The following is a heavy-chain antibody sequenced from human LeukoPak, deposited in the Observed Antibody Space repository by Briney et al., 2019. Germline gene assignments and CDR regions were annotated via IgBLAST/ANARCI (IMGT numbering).Heavy chain of an antibody. V-gene: IGHV4-59*01. D-gene: IGHD6-6*01. Sequence: SETLSLTCTVSDDSISSYYWNWIRQPPGKGLEWIGCIYYSGSTNYNPSLKSRVTISVDTSKNQFSLEVNSVTAADTAIYYCARGQPRVYHAFDIWGQGTMVTVSS. CDR3: ARGQPRVYHAFDI. CDR1: DDSISSYY. CDR2: IYYSGST. J-gene: IGHJ3*02.